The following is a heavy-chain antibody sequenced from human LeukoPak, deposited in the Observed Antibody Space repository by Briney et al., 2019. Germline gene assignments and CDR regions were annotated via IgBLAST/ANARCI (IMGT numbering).Heavy chain of an antibody. CDR3: AKDYPRIYSSSFFDY. Sequence: PGGPLRLSCAASGFTFSSYAMSWARQAPGKGLEWVSAISGSGGSTYYADSVKGRFTISRDNSKNTLYLQMNSLRAEDTAVYYCAKDYPRIYSSSFFDYWGQGTLVTVSS. D-gene: IGHD6-13*01. J-gene: IGHJ4*02. V-gene: IGHV3-23*01. CDR1: GFTFSSYA. CDR2: ISGSGGST.